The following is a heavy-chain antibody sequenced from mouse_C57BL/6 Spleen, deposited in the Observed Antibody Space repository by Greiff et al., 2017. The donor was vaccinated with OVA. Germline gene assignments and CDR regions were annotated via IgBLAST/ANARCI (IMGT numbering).Heavy chain of an antibody. CDR1: GYTFTSYT. CDR2: INPSSGYT. Sequence: LVESGAELARPGASVKMSCKASGYTFTSYTMHWVKQRPGQGLEWIGYINPSSGYTKYNQKFKDKATLTADKSSSTAYMQLSSLTSEDSAVYYCARGSTAQPFDYWGQGTTLTVSS. CDR3: ARGSTAQPFDY. D-gene: IGHD3-2*02. V-gene: IGHV1-4*01. J-gene: IGHJ2*01.